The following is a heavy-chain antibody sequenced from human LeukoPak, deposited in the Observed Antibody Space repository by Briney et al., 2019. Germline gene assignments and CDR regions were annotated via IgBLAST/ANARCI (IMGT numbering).Heavy chain of an antibody. Sequence: SETLSLTCTVSGGSISSYHWGWIRQPARKGMEWIGRIYTSGSTNYNPSLKSRVTMSVDTSKNQFSLKLSSVTAADTAVYYCAREGVTGTTGDAFDIWGQGTMVTVSS. D-gene: IGHD1-7*01. CDR3: AREGVTGTTGDAFDI. CDR1: GGSISSYH. J-gene: IGHJ3*02. CDR2: IYTSGST. V-gene: IGHV4-4*07.